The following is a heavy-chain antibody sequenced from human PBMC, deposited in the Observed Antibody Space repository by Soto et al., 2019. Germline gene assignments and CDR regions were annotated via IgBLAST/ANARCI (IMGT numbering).Heavy chain of an antibody. CDR3: ARQRDLTGYCTNGVCYVKGWFDP. CDR2: ISGSGGST. V-gene: IGHV3-23*01. CDR1: GFTFSSYA. D-gene: IGHD2-8*01. Sequence: PGGSLRLSCAASGFTFSSYAMSWVRQAPGKGLEWVSAISGSGGSTYYADSVKGRFTISRDNSKNTLYLQMNSLRAEDTVVYYCARQRDLTGYCTNGVCYVKGWFDPWGQGTLVTVSS. J-gene: IGHJ5*02.